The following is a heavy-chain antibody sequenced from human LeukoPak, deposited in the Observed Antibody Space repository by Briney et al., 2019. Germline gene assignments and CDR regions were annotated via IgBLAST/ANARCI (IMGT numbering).Heavy chain of an antibody. CDR1: GGSFSGYY. J-gene: IGHJ3*02. V-gene: IGHV4-34*01. CDR2: INHSGST. CDR3: ARESPATPLAFDI. D-gene: IGHD2-15*01. Sequence: SETLSLTRAVYGGSFSGYYWSWIRQPPGKGLEWIGEINHSGSTNYNPSLKSRVTISVDTSKNQFSLKLSSVTAADTAVYYCARESPATPLAFDIWGQGTMVTVSS.